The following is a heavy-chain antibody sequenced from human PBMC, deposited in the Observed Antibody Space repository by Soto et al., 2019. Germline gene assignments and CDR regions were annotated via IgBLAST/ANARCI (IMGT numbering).Heavy chain of an antibody. CDR2: MYYSGST. Sequence: QLQLQESGPGLVKPSETLSLTCTVSGGSISSSSYYWGWIRQPPGKGLEWIGSMYYSGSTYYNPFLKSRVTLSVDTSKNQFSLKLSSVTAADTAVYYCARLEGVRWIDAFDIWGQGTMVTVSS. CDR1: GGSISSSSYY. J-gene: IGHJ3*02. CDR3: ARLEGVRWIDAFDI. D-gene: IGHD3-16*01. V-gene: IGHV4-39*01.